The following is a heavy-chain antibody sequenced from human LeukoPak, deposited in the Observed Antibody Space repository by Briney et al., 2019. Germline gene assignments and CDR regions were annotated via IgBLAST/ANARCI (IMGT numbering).Heavy chain of an antibody. D-gene: IGHD2-21*02. CDR1: GYTFTVYY. CDR2: INPHSYGT. CDR3: ASEYCGGDCYHDHHYMDV. V-gene: IGHV1-2*02. Sequence: ASVKVFCKASGYTFTVYYMHWVRQASGQGLEWMGWINPHSYGTNYAQKFQGRVTITTDESTSTAYMELSSLRSEDTAVYYCASEYCGGDCYHDHHYMDVWGKGTTVTVSS. J-gene: IGHJ6*03.